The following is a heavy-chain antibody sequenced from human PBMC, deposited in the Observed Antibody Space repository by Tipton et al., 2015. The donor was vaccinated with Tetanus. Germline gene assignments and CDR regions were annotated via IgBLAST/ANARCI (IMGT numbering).Heavy chain of an antibody. CDR1: GGSISSYY. D-gene: IGHD2-8*01. V-gene: IGHV4-4*07. J-gene: IGHJ4*02. CDR3: ARANGPGSYLDY. Sequence: TLSLTCTVSGGSISSYYWSWIRQPAGKGLEWIGRIYTSESTNYNPSLKSRVTMSVDTSRNQFSLKLSSVTAADTAAYYCARANGPGSYLDYWGQGTLVTVSS. CDR2: IYTSEST.